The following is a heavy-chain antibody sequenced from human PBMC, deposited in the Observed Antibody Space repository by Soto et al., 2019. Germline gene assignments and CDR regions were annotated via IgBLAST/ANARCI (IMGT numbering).Heavy chain of an antibody. D-gene: IGHD4-17*01. V-gene: IGHV3-9*01. J-gene: IGHJ4*02. CDR2: ISWNSGSI. Sequence: PGGSLRLSCAASGLTFDDYAMHWVRQAPGKGLEWVSGISWNSGSIGYADSVKGRFTISRDNAKNSLYLQMNSLRAEDTALYYCAKDRGDYVAYYFDYWGQGTLVTVSS. CDR3: AKDRGDYVAYYFDY. CDR1: GLTFDDYA.